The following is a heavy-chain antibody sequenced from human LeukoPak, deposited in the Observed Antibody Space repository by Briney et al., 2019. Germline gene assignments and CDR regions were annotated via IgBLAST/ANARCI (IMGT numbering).Heavy chain of an antibody. CDR2: IRYDGSNK. CDR3: AKDSRIAAAGTIGHSYYFDY. CDR1: GFTFSSYG. J-gene: IGHJ4*02. Sequence: GGSLRLSCAASGFTFSSYGMHWVRQAPGKGLEWVAFIRYDGSNKYYADSVKGRFTISRDNSKNTLYLQMNSLRAGDTAVYYCAKDSRIAAAGTIGHSYYFDYWGQGTLVTVSS. V-gene: IGHV3-30*02. D-gene: IGHD6-13*01.